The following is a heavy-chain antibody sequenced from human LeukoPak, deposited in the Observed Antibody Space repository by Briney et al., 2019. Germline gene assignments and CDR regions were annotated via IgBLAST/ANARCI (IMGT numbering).Heavy chain of an antibody. D-gene: IGHD7-27*01. V-gene: IGHV4-34*01. Sequence: KPSETLSLTCAVYGGSFSGYYWSWIRQPPGKGLEWIGEINHSGSTNYHPSLKSRVTISVDTSKNQFSLKLSSVTAADTAVYYCARGLGYYYYMDVWGKGATVTVSS. CDR2: INHSGST. CDR1: GGSFSGYY. J-gene: IGHJ6*03. CDR3: ARGLGYYYYMDV.